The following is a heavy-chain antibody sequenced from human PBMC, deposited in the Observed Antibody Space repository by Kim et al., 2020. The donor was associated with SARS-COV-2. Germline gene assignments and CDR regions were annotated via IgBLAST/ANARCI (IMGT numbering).Heavy chain of an antibody. V-gene: IGHV3-33*08. CDR1: GFTFSDYA. D-gene: IGHD3-10*01. Sequence: GGSLRLSCAASGFTFSDYAMSWVRQAPGKGLEWVSIIFHSGNSKYYADSVKGRFTISKDNSKNTLYLQMNSLRVEDTAVYFCAREGYYVGSGTDTYGMDVWGQGTTVTDPS. CDR2: IFHSGNSK. J-gene: IGHJ6*02. CDR3: AREGYYVGSGTDTYGMDV.